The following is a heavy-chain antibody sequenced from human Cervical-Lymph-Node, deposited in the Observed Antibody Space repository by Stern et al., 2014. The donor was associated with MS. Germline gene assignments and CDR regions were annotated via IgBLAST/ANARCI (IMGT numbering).Heavy chain of an antibody. J-gene: IGHJ4*02. CDR2: LNEDGSEK. Sequence: EVQLVESGGDLVQPGGSLRLSCAASGFTFRSYWMSWVRQATGRGLEWVANLNEDGSEKYYVDSVKGRFTISRDNAKNSLYLQMKSLRAEDTAVYFCARGRSVDYWGQGTLVTVSS. CDR3: ARGRSVDY. CDR1: GFTFRSYW. V-gene: IGHV3-7*03.